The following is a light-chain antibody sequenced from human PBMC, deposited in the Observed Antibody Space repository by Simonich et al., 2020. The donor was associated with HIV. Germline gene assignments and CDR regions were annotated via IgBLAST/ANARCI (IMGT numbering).Light chain of an antibody. Sequence: EIVMTQSPATLYVSPGERATLSCRASQSVSSNLAWYQQKPGQAPRLLFYGASTRATGIPARFSGSGSGTEFTLTISSLQSEDFAVYYCQQYNNWPPWTFGQGTKVEIK. CDR2: GAS. CDR3: QQYNNWPPWT. V-gene: IGKV3-15*01. J-gene: IGKJ1*01. CDR1: QSVSSN.